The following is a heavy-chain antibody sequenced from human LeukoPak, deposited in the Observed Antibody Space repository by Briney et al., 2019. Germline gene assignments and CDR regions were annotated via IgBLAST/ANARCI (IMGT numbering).Heavy chain of an antibody. CDR3: ARRGGGSDY. D-gene: IGHD2-15*01. Sequence: SETLSLTCTVSGGSISSSNYYWGWIRQPPGKGLEWIGSIYYSGSTFYNPSLKSRVTIFVDTSKNQLSLKLSSVTAADTAVYYCARRGGGSDYWGQGTLVTVSS. CDR2: IYYSGST. J-gene: IGHJ4*02. V-gene: IGHV4-39*01. CDR1: GGSISSSNYY.